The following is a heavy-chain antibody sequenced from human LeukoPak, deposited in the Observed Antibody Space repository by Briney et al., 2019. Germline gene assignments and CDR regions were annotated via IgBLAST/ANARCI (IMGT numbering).Heavy chain of an antibody. CDR3: ARVQDYGDYPDY. CDR2: INPNSGGT. CDR1: GYTFTGYY. V-gene: IGHV1-2*02. Sequence: GASVKVSCKASGYTFTGYYLHWVRQAPGQRLEWMGWINPNSGGTNYAQKFQGRVTMTRDTSISTAYMELSRLRSDDTAVYYCARVQDYGDYPDYWGQGTLVTVSS. D-gene: IGHD4-17*01. J-gene: IGHJ4*02.